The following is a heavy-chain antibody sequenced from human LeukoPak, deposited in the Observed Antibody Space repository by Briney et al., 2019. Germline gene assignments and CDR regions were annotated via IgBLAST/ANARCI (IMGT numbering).Heavy chain of an antibody. CDR1: GGTVSSYA. J-gene: IGHJ6*03. D-gene: IGHD3-9*01. CDR2: INPNSGGT. Sequence: ASVKVSCKASGGTVSSYAISWVRQAPGQGLEWMGWINPNSGGTNYAQKFQGRVTMTRDTSISTAYMELSRLRSDDTAVYYCARAGLRYFDWLGYYYYMDVWGKGTTVTISS. V-gene: IGHV1-2*02. CDR3: ARAGLRYFDWLGYYYYMDV.